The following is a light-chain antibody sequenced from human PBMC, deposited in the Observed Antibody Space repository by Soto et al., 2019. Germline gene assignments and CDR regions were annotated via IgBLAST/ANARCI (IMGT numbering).Light chain of an antibody. CDR3: QQYGSSPPALT. CDR1: QSFSSSY. J-gene: IGKJ4*01. CDR2: GAS. Sequence: EIVLTQSPGTLSLSPGERATHYSRARQSFSSSYLAWFQQKPGQAPSLLIYGASSRASCIPDSFSGSGSGTDFTLTISRLEPEDFAVYYCQQYGSSPPALTFGGGTKVDIK. V-gene: IGKV3-20*01.